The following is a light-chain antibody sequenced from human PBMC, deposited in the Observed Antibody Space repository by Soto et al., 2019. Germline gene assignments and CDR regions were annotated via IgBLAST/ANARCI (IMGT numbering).Light chain of an antibody. V-gene: IGKV1-5*03. CDR2: KAS. CDR1: QSISSW. CDR3: QQYNANST. Sequence: DIQMTQSPSTLSASVGDRVTITCRASQSISSWLAWYQQKPGIAPKLLIYKASTLQSEVPSRSSGRGSETELSLATSSLQPDESATYYCQQYNANSTSGQGTKVEIK. J-gene: IGKJ1*01.